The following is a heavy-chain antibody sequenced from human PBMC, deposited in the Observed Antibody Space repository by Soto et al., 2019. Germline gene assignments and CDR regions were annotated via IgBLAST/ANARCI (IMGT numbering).Heavy chain of an antibody. CDR1: GGTFSSYA. CDR2: IIPIFGTA. CDR3: ARVRSSGWYYYYGMDV. D-gene: IGHD6-19*01. V-gene: IGHV1-69*13. Sequence: SVKVSCKASGGTFSSYAISWVRQAPGQGLEWMGGIIPIFGTANYAQKFQGRVTITADESTSTAYMELSSLRSEDTAVYYCARVRSSGWYYYYGMDVWGQGTTVTVSS. J-gene: IGHJ6*02.